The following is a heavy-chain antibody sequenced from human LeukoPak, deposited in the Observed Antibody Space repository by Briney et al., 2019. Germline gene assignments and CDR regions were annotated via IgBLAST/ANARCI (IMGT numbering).Heavy chain of an antibody. CDR2: IYHSGST. CDR3: ASRRRNGDYGH. Sequence: PSETLSLTCAVSGYSISSGYYWGWIRQPPGKGLEWIGSIYHSGSTYYNPSLKSRVTISVDTSKNQFSLKLSSVTAADTAVYYCASRRRNGDYGHWAQGTLVTVSS. CDR1: GYSISSGYY. V-gene: IGHV4-38-2*01. D-gene: IGHD4-17*01. J-gene: IGHJ4*02.